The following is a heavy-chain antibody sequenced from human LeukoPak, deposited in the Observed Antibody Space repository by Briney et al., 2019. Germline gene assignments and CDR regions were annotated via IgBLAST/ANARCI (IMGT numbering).Heavy chain of an antibody. CDR3: ARGLYVAGEDFNY. CDR2: INPNSGGT. CDR1: GYTFTGYY. Sequence: ASVKVSCKASGYTFTGYYMHWVRQAPGQGLEWMGWINPNSGGTNYAQKFQGWVTMTRDTSISTAYMELSRLRSDDTAVYYCARGLYVAGEDFNYWGQGTLVTVSS. V-gene: IGHV1-2*04. D-gene: IGHD6-19*01. J-gene: IGHJ4*02.